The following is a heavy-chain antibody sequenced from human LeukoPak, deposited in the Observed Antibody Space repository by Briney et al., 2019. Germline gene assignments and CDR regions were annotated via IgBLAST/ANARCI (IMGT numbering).Heavy chain of an antibody. V-gene: IGHV3-7*01. Sequence: PGGSLRLSCAASGFTFSSYWMSWVRQAPGKGLEWVANIKEDGSEKYYVDSVKGRFTISRDNAKNSLYLQMNSLRVEDTAAYYCARVHYSSGWYIDYWGQGTLVTVSS. CDR1: GFTFSSYW. D-gene: IGHD6-19*01. J-gene: IGHJ4*02. CDR2: IKEDGSEK. CDR3: ARVHYSSGWYIDY.